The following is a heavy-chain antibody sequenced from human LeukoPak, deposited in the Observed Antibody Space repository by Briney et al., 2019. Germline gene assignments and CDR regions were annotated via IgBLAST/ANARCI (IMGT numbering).Heavy chain of an antibody. Sequence: GGSLRLSCAASGFTFSSYAMSWVRQAPGKGLEWVSAISGSGGSTYYADSVKGRFTISRDNSKNTLYLQMNSLRAEDTAVYYCAKGALYYYGSGSVFDYWGQGTLVTVSS. CDR2: ISGSGGST. CDR1: GFTFSSYA. J-gene: IGHJ4*02. D-gene: IGHD3-10*01. CDR3: AKGALYYYGSGSVFDY. V-gene: IGHV3-23*01.